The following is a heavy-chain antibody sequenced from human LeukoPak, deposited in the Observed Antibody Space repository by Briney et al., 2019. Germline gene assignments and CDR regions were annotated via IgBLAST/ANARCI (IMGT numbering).Heavy chain of an antibody. CDR1: GFSVSSNY. Sequence: GGSLRLSCAASGFSVSSNYLSWVRQAPGKGLECVSVIYSGATTYYADSVKGRFTISRDNSNNTVYLQMNSLRAEDTAVYYCARDDGGAFDIWGQGTMVTVSS. CDR2: IYSGATT. CDR3: ARDDGGAFDI. V-gene: IGHV3-53*01. D-gene: IGHD6-25*01. J-gene: IGHJ3*02.